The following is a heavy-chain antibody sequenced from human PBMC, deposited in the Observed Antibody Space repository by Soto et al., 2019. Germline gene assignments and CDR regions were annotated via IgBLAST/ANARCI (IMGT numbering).Heavy chain of an antibody. CDR2: IYSGGST. J-gene: IGHJ4*02. D-gene: IGHD2-2*01. CDR3: ASSTSRRGTGY. CDR1: GLTVSSNY. V-gene: IGHV3-66*01. Sequence: EVQLAESGGGLVQXXXXXRLSCAAXGLTVSSNYMSWVRQAPGKGLEWVSIIYSGGSTYYADSVKGRFTISRDNAKNTLYLQMNSLRAEDTAVYYCASSTSRRGTGYWGQGTLVTVSS.